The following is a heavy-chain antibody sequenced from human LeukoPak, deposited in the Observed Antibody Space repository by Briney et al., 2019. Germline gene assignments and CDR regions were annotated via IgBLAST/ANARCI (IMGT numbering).Heavy chain of an antibody. Sequence: SETLSLTCAVYGGSFSGYYWSWIRQPPGKGLEWIGEINHSGSTNYNPSLKSRVTISVDTSKNQFSLKLSSVTAADTAVYYCARVSIVVVPAAIKATYYYYYGMDVWGQGTTVTVS. D-gene: IGHD2-2*02. V-gene: IGHV4-34*01. CDR2: INHSGST. CDR3: ARVSIVVVPAAIKATYYYYYGMDV. J-gene: IGHJ6*02. CDR1: GGSFSGYY.